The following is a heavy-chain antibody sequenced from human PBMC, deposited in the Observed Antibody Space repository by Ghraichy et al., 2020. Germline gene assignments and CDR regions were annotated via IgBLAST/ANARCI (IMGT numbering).Heavy chain of an antibody. D-gene: IGHD3-10*01. CDR1: GFTVSSNY. J-gene: IGHJ4*02. Sequence: GALRLSCAASGFTVSSNYMSWVRQAPGKGLEWVSVIYSGGSTYYADSVKGRFTISRDNSKNTLYLQMNSLRAEDTAVYYCARGYGSGSLIGDYWGQATLVTVSS. CDR2: IYSGGST. CDR3: ARGYGSGSLIGDY. V-gene: IGHV3-53*01.